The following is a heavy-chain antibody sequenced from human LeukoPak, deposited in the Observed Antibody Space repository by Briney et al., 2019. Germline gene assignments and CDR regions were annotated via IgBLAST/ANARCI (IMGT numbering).Heavy chain of an antibody. V-gene: IGHV4-34*01. CDR3: AGTELGYCTVTGCPLES. Sequence: SETLSLTCGVSGGSLSFYYWSWIRQSPGKGLEWIAEISQNGDSNYNMSLKSRVTISLDKSKNQVSLKLNSVTAADTALYFCAGTELGYCTVTGCPLESWGQGTLVTVSS. J-gene: IGHJ4*02. D-gene: IGHD2-8*02. CDR1: GGSLSFYY. CDR2: ISQNGDS.